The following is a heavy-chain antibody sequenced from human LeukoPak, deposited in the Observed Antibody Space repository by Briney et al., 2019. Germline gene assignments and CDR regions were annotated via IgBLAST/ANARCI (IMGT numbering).Heavy chain of an antibody. Sequence: SVKVSCKASGGTFSSYAISWVRQAPGQGLEWMGRIIPIFGTANYAQKFQGRVTITTDESTSTAYRELSSLRSEDTAVYYCARDFANTIYYFDYWGQGTLVTVSS. D-gene: IGHD3-10*01. CDR3: ARDFANTIYYFDY. J-gene: IGHJ4*02. V-gene: IGHV1-69*05. CDR1: GGTFSSYA. CDR2: IIPIFGTA.